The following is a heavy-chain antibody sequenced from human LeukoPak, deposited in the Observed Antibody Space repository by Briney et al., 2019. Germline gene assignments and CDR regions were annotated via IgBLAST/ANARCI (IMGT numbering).Heavy chain of an antibody. CDR3: GMSGAKLPLQDDVFDV. V-gene: IGHV5-51*01. D-gene: IGHD4/OR15-4a*01. CDR1: GYSFTSYC. J-gene: IGHJ3*01. Sequence: GESLKISCKVSGYSFTSYCIGWVRQMPGKGLEWMGIIYPGDSGPTYSPSFQGQVTISVDKSINTAYLQWSSLQASDTAMYYCGMSGAKLPLQDDVFDVWGQGTMVTVST. CDR2: IYPGDSGP.